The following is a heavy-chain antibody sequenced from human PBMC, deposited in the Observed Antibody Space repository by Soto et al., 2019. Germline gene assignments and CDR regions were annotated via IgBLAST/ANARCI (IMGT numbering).Heavy chain of an antibody. J-gene: IGHJ4*02. CDR2: ISYNGHDK. CDR1: GFTFSSFG. D-gene: IGHD6-19*01. Sequence: SLRLSCAASGFTFSSFGMHWVRQAPGKGLEWVALISYNGHDKYYADSVKGRFTISRDNSKSTLSLQMNSLRPEDTAVYYCAKVGVAATPRLYLDYWGQGT. CDR3: AKVGVAATPRLYLDY. V-gene: IGHV3-30*18.